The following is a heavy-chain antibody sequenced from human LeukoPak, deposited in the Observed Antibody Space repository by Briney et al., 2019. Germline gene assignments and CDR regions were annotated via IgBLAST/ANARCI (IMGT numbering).Heavy chain of an antibody. J-gene: IGHJ6*04. CDR3: AKDRDFYDSSMDV. V-gene: IGHV3-53*01. CDR2: IYSGGNT. Sequence: PGGSLRLSCAASGFIFSSYSMNWVRQAPGKGLEWVSFIYSGGNTHYSDSVKGRFTISRDNSKNTLYLQMNSLRAEDTAVYYCAKDRDFYDSSMDVWGKGTTVTVSS. CDR1: GFIFSSYS.